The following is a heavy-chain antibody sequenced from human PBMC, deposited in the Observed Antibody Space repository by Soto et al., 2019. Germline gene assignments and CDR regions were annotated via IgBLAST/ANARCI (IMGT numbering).Heavy chain of an antibody. Sequence: GGSLRLSCAASGFTFSSYAMSWVRQAPGKGLEWVSAISGSGGSTYYADSVKGRFTISRDNSKNTLYLQMNSLRAEAPAVYYCARTLKGQLPPLTLFDYWGQGTLVTVSS. CDR1: GFTFSSYA. CDR3: ARTLKGQLPPLTLFDY. D-gene: IGHD3-16*01. CDR2: ISGSGGST. V-gene: IGHV3-23*01. J-gene: IGHJ4*02.